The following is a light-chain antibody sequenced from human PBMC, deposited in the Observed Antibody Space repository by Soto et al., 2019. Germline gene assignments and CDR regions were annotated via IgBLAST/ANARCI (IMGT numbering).Light chain of an antibody. CDR3: GSITRSSTSV. J-gene: IGLJ1*01. V-gene: IGLV2-14*01. Sequence: QSALSQPASVPGSPGQSITISCTGTSSDVGGFDYVSWYQHQPGKAPKLIIYDVTKRPSGVSNRFSGSKSGNTASLTISGIQAEDEGDYYCGSITRSSTSVFVTGTKLTVL. CDR2: DVT. CDR1: SSDVGGFDY.